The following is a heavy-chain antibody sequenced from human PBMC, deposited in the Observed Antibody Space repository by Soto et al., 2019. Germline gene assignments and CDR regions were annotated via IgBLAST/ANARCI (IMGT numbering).Heavy chain of an antibody. J-gene: IGHJ6*02. CDR1: GFTFSRYA. CDR3: AKDGKMRTKVWFPAGYGMDV. V-gene: IGHV3-23*01. D-gene: IGHD3-10*01. CDR2: ISVSGDNT. Sequence: GGSLRLSCAASGFTFSRYAMNWVRQAPGRGLEWISGISVSGDNTSYVESVRGRFTVYRDNSKNTLYLQMNNLRAEDTALYYCAKDGKMRTKVWFPAGYGMDVWGQGTTVTVSS.